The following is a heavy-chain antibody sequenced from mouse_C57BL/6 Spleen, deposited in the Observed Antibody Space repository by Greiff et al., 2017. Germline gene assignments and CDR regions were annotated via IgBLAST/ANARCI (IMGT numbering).Heavy chain of an antibody. CDR1: GYTFTSYW. V-gene: IGHV1-61*01. CDR3: ARGYYGYFDV. CDR2: IYPSDSET. Sequence: VQLQQPGAGLVRPGSSVKLSCKASGYTFTSYWMDWVKQRPGQGLEWIGNIYPSDSETHYNQKFKDKATLTVDKSSSTAYMQLSSLTSEDSAVYYCARGYYGYFDVWGTGTTVTVSS. J-gene: IGHJ1*03.